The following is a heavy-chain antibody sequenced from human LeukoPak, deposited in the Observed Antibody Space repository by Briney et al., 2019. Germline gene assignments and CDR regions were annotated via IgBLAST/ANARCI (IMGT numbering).Heavy chain of an antibody. D-gene: IGHD3-10*01. CDR2: IIAIFGTA. J-gene: IGHJ6*02. Sequence: ASVKVSCKASGGTFSSYAISWVRQAPGQGLEWMGGIIAIFGTANYAQKFQGRVTITADESTSTAYMELSSLRSEDTAVYYCARTKNYYGSGSAPPKLSNYYYYYGMDVWGQGTTVTVSS. CDR1: GGTFSSYA. V-gene: IGHV1-69*13. CDR3: ARTKNYYGSGSAPPKLSNYYYYYGMDV.